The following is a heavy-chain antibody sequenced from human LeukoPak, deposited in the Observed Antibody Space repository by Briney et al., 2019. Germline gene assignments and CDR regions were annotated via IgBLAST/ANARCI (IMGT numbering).Heavy chain of an antibody. CDR3: ASAIGSIWYEFDY. D-gene: IGHD6-13*01. V-gene: IGHV3-53*01. J-gene: IGHJ4*02. CDR2: IYSGGYT. Sequence: GGSLRLSFAASGFTVNNNYMSWDRQAAGRGLEWVSVIYSGGYTYYAGSVKGRFTISRDNSKNTLYLQMNGLRAEDTAVYYCASAIGSIWYEFDYWGQGTLVTVSS. CDR1: GFTVNNNY.